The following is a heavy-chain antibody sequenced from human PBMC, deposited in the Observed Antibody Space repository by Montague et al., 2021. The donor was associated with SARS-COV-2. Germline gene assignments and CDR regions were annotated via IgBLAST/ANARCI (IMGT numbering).Heavy chain of an antibody. J-gene: IGHJ6*03. CDR2: INNSGST. CDR3: ARGRIEVSMIVVVLTGASYYMDV. Sequence: SETLSLTCAVYGGSFSGHYWSWIRRPPGKGLEWIGEINNSGSTNYNPSLKSRVTISVDTSKNQFSLKLHSVTAADTAVYYCARGRIEVSMIVVVLTGASYYMDVWGQGTTVTVSS. CDR1: GGSFSGHY. V-gene: IGHV4-34*01. D-gene: IGHD3-22*01.